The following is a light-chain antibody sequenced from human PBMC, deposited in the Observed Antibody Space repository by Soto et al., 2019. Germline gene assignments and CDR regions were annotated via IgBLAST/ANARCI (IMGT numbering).Light chain of an antibody. J-gene: IGLJ3*02. Sequence: QSVLTQPPSASGSPGQSVTISCTGTSSDVGGYNYVSWYQQYPGRAPKLMIYEVTKRPSGVPGRFSGSKSGDTASLTVSGLQAEDEADYYCSSYAASNNFYFVFGGGTTVTVL. V-gene: IGLV2-8*01. CDR3: SSYAASNNFYFV. CDR2: EVT. CDR1: SSDVGGYNY.